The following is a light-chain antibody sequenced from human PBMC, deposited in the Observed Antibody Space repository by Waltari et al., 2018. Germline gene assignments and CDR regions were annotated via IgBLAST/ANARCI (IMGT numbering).Light chain of an antibody. Sequence: DVVRTQSLLSRPGTLGQSASLSCKSSEILVHSDGYTYLVWFRQRPGQSPRRLIYKVSDRDSGVPGRFSGSGSGTDFTLEITGVEAEDVGTYYCMQTTHWPPTFGQGTKVEIK. CDR3: MQTTHWPPT. J-gene: IGKJ1*01. CDR1: EILVHSDGYTY. V-gene: IGKV2-30*02. CDR2: KVS.